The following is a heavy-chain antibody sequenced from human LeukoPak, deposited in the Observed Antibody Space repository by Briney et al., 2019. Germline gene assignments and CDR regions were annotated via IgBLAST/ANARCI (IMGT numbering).Heavy chain of an antibody. V-gene: IGHV4-34*01. CDR1: GGSFSGHY. J-gene: IGHJ4*02. CDR2: IHHTGST. CDR3: AFRSRVFGNQNY. D-gene: IGHD3-3*01. Sequence: SETLSLTCAVYGGSFSGHYCIWIRQPPGKGLEWIGEIHHTGSTNYNPSLKSRVTISVDTSKNQSSLKLTSVTAADTAVYYCAFRSRVFGNQNYWGQGTLVTVSS.